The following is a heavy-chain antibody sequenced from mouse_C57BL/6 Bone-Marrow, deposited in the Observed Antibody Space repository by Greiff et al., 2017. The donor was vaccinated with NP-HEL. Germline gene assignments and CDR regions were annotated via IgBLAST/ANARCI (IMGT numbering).Heavy chain of an antibody. Sequence: EVKLVESGAELVRPGASVTLSCTASGFNFTDYYMHWVKQRPEQGLEWIGRIDPEDGGTEYAPKFQGKATMTADKSSNPAYLQLSILTSEDTTVYYCTTGYYYGSSYDYYAMDDWGQGTSVTVSS. CDR1: GFNFTDYY. CDR3: TTGYYYGSSYDYYAMDD. J-gene: IGHJ4*01. D-gene: IGHD1-1*01. CDR2: IDPEDGGT. V-gene: IGHV14-1*01.